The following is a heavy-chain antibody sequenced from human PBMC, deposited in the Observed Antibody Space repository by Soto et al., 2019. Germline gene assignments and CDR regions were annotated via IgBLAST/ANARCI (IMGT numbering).Heavy chain of an antibody. D-gene: IGHD4-17*01. CDR1: GFRFDDYG. V-gene: IGHV3-9*01. CDR2: ISRDSRSI. Sequence: GGSLRLSCEVSGFRFDDYGMHWVRQAPGKGLEWIAGISRDSRSISYGASMKGRFTISRDNAKNSLYLQLNSLRADDTAFYYCVKDALTTVAYYFDHWGQGALVTVSS. J-gene: IGHJ4*02. CDR3: VKDALTTVAYYFDH.